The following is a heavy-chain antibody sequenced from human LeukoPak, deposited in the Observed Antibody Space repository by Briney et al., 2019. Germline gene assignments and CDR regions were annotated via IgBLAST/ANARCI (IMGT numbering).Heavy chain of an antibody. Sequence: PSETLSLTCTVSGGSISSYYWSWIRQPPGKGLEWIGYIYYSGSTNYNPSLKSRVTISVDTSKNQFSLSLSSVTAADTAVYYCARATYYDILTVPTYYFDYWGQGTLVTVSS. D-gene: IGHD3-9*01. CDR1: GGSISSYY. CDR2: IYYSGST. V-gene: IGHV4-59*08. CDR3: ARATYYDILTVPTYYFDY. J-gene: IGHJ4*02.